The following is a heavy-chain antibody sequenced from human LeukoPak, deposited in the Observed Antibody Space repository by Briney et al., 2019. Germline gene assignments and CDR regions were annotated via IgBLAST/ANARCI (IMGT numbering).Heavy chain of an antibody. CDR1: GASISSGSNY. CDR2: IYSSGST. CDR3: ASRKLTRWVWFDP. D-gene: IGHD4-23*01. Sequence: SETLSLTCSVSGASISSGSNYWGWIRQPPGKTLEWIGSIYSSGSTYYNPSLKSRVIIIIDTPKNHFSLTLSSVTAADTAVYYCASRKLTRWVWFDPWGQGTLVTVSS. V-gene: IGHV4-39*07. J-gene: IGHJ5*02.